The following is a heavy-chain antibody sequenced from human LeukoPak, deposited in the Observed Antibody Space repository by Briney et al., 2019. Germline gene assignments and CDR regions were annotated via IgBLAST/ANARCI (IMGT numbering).Heavy chain of an antibody. D-gene: IGHD3-22*01. CDR1: GGSISSYY. V-gene: IGHV4-59*01. Sequence: AETLSLTCTVSGGSISSYYWSWIRQPPGKGLEWIGYIYYSGSTNYNPSLKSRVTISVDTSKNQFSLKLSSVTAADTAVYYCARAPPYYDSSGYPFDYWGQGTLVTVSS. CDR2: IYYSGST. CDR3: ARAPPYYDSSGYPFDY. J-gene: IGHJ4*02.